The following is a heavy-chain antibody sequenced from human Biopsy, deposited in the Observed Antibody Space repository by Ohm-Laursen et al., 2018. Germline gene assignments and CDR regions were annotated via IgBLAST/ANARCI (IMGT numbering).Heavy chain of an antibody. CDR3: ARDSGILNYGNFKYYHYYGMDV. CDR2: IYYSVMT. D-gene: IGHD4-11*01. V-gene: IGHV4-59*02. J-gene: IGHJ6*02. Sequence: SDTLSLTCSVSGDSVTKYYWSWIRQPPGKGLEWIGHIYYSVMTNYNPSLQSRVSISVETSRNQVSLTLRSVTAADTAVYYCARDSGILNYGNFKYYHYYGMDVWGQGTKVTVSS. CDR1: GDSVTKYY.